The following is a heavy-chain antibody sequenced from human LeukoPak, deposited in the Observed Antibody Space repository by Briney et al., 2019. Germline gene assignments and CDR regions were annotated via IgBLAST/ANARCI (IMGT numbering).Heavy chain of an antibody. D-gene: IGHD2-15*01. CDR1: GFTFSSYA. J-gene: IGHJ4*02. V-gene: IGHV3-23*01. Sequence: PGGSLRLSCAASGFTFSSYAMSWVRQAPGKGLEWVSGISGNGGSTFYADSVKGRFTISRDNSKNTLYLQMNSLRAEDTAVYYCARGLAGGGFDYWGQGTLVTVSS. CDR2: ISGNGGST. CDR3: ARGLAGGGFDY.